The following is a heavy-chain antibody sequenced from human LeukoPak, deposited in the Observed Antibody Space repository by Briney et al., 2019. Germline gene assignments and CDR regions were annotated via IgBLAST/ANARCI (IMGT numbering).Heavy chain of an antibody. CDR2: IYTSGST. Sequence: SQTLSLTCTVSGGSISSGGYYWSWIRQPAGKGLEWIGRIYTSGSTNYNPSLKSRVTISVDTSKNQFSLKLSSVTAADTAVYYCARGKLRDAFDIWGQGTMVTVSS. CDR3: ARGKLRDAFDI. D-gene: IGHD1-26*01. V-gene: IGHV4-61*02. J-gene: IGHJ3*02. CDR1: GGSISSGGYY.